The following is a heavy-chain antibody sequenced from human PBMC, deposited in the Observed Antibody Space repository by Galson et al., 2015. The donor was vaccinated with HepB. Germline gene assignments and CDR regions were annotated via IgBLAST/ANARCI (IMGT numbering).Heavy chain of an antibody. CDR3: AKVARPPAHYFYS. Sequence: SLRLSCAASGFNIRTSWLSWIRQAPGKGLEWLSTISSTGESTYYADSVKGRFTVSRDKSRNTVYLQVSSLRAEDTAVYYGAKVARPPAHYFYSWGQGTRVTVSS. CDR1: GFNIRTSW. CDR2: ISSTGEST. V-gene: IGHV3-23*01. J-gene: IGHJ4*02.